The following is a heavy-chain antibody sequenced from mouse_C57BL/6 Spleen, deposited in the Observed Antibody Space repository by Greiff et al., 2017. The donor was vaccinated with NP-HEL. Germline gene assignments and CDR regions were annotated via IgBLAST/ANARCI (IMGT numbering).Heavy chain of an antibody. CDR2: IYPGDGDT. V-gene: IGHV1-82*01. Sequence: VKLQESGPELVKPGASVKISCKASGYAFSSSWMNWVKQRPGKGLEWIGRIYPGDGDTNYNGKFKGKATLTADKSSSTAYMQLSSLTSEDSAVYFCARSPYYYGTDYWGQGTTLTVSS. CDR1: GYAFSSSW. D-gene: IGHD1-1*01. CDR3: ARSPYYYGTDY. J-gene: IGHJ2*01.